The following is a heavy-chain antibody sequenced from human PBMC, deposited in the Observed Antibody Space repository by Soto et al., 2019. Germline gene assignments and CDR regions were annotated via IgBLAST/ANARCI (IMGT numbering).Heavy chain of an antibody. CDR1: GGSFSGYY. J-gene: IGHJ5*02. D-gene: IGHD2-2*01. Sequence: ETLSLTCAVYGGSFSGYYWSWIRQPPGKGLEWIGEINHSGSTNYNPSLKSRVTISVDTSKNQFSLKLSSVTAADTAVYYCARRTIVVVPAAIRGALFDPWAQGTLVTVSS. CDR2: INHSGST. V-gene: IGHV4-34*01. CDR3: ARRTIVVVPAAIRGALFDP.